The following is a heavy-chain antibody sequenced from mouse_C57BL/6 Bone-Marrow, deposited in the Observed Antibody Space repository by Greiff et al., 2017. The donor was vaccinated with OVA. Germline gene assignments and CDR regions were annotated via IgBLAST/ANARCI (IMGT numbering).Heavy chain of an antibody. D-gene: IGHD1-1*01. J-gene: IGHJ3*01. CDR2: IYPRSGNT. V-gene: IGHV1-81*01. CDR1: GYTFTSYG. CDR3: ARNDYYGSSYPWFAY. Sequence: VKLQQSGAELARPGASVKLSCKASGYTFTSYGISWVKQRTGQGLEWIGEIYPRSGNTYYNEKFKGKATLTADKSSSTAYMELRSLTSEDSAVYFCARNDYYGSSYPWFAYWGQGTLVTVSA.